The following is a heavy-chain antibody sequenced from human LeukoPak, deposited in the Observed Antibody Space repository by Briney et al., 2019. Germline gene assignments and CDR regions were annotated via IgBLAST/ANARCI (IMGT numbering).Heavy chain of an antibody. CDR1: GWSFSGYY. D-gene: IGHD3-10*01. Sequence: WESLSLTCAVYGWSFSGYYWSRIRQPPGKGLEWIGEINHSGSTNYNPSLKSRVTISVDTSKNQFSLKLSSVTAADTAVYYCARGRGITMVRGAFDPWGQGTLVTVSS. V-gene: IGHV4-34*01. CDR3: ARGRGITMVRGAFDP. J-gene: IGHJ5*02. CDR2: INHSGST.